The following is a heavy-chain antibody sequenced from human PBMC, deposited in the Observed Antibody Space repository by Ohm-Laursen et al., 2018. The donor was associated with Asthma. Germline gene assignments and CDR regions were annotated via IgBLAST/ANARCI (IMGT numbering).Heavy chain of an antibody. CDR1: GFTFSSYG. V-gene: IGHV3-33*01. D-gene: IGHD4-17*01. J-gene: IGHJ4*02. Sequence: SLRLSCAASGFTFSSYGMHWVRQAPGKGLEWVAVIWYDGSNKYYADSVKGRFTISRDNSKNTLYLQMNSLRAEDTAVYYCARSDYGDYSFDYWGQGTLVTVSS. CDR2: IWYDGSNK. CDR3: ARSDYGDYSFDY.